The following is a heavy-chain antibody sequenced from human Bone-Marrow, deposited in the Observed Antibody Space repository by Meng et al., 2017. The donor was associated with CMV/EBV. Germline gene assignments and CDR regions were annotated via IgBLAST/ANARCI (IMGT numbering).Heavy chain of an antibody. CDR3: AKDSLYSGSYYNWFDP. CDR1: GFTVSSNY. D-gene: IGHD1-26*01. CDR2: IYSGGSST. J-gene: IGHJ5*02. V-gene: IGHV3-23*03. Sequence: GGSLRLSCAASGFTVSSNYMSWVRQAPGKGLEWVSVIYSGGSSTYYADSVKGRFTISRDNSKNTLYLQMNSLRAEDTAVYYCAKDSLYSGSYYNWFDPWGQGTLVTVSS.